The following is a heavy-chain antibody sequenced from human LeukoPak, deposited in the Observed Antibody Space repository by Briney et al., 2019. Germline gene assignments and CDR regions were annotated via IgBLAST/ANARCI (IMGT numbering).Heavy chain of an antibody. Sequence: PSETLSLTCTVSGGSISSYYWGWIRQPPGKGLEWIGSIYHSGSTFYNPSLKSRVTISVDTSKNQFSLKLNSVTAADTAVYYCARDRRFGEIDYWGQGTLVTVSS. CDR2: IYHSGST. D-gene: IGHD3-10*01. V-gene: IGHV4-38-2*02. CDR1: GGSISSYY. J-gene: IGHJ4*02. CDR3: ARDRRFGEIDY.